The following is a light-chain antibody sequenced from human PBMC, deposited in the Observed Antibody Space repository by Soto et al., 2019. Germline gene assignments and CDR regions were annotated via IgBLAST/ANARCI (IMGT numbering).Light chain of an antibody. Sequence: TLSMSPGERATLSCRASQSITQSFLAWYQQRPGQSPRLLIYGASNRAAGIPGRFSGSGSGTDFSLTISRLEPEDFAVYYCQQYASSPLTFGGWTKVDIK. CDR1: QSITQSF. V-gene: IGKV3-20*01. J-gene: IGKJ4*01. CDR2: GAS. CDR3: QQYASSPLT.